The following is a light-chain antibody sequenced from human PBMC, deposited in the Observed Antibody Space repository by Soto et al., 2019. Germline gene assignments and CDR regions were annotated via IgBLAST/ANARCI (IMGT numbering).Light chain of an antibody. CDR1: QNVYTY. CDR2: DAS. J-gene: IGKJ4*01. CDR3: QQRSNWPLT. V-gene: IGKV3-11*01. Sequence: EIVLTQSPATLSLSPGERATLSCRASQNVYTYLAWYQQKPGRAPRLLIYDASNRATGIPARFSGSGSGTDFTLTISSLEPEDFAVYYCQQRSNWPLTFGGGTKVDIK.